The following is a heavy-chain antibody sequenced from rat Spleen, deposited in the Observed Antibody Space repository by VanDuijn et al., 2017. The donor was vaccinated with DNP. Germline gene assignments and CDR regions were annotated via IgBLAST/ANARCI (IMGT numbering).Heavy chain of an antibody. CDR1: GLTFSDHN. D-gene: IGHD3-7*01. J-gene: IGHJ2*01. CDR2: LSYNGGTP. CDR3: ATDLTDY. Sequence: EVQLVESGGGLIQPGRSLKLSCAVSGLTFSDHNMAWVRQAPAKGLEWVATLSYNGGTPYYRDSVKGRFTISRDNAQSTLYLQVNSLRSEDTATYYCATDLTDYWGQGVMVTVSS. V-gene: IGHV5S10*01.